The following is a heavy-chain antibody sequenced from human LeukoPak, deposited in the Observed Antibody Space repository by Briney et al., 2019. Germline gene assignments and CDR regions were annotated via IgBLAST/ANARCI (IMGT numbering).Heavy chain of an antibody. CDR1: GFTFSSYA. Sequence: GGSLRLSCAASGFTFSSYAMGWVRQASGKGLEWVSVIGYGGGDIQYADSVKGRFTISRDNSKNTLYLQMNSLRAEDTAVYYCARYAPPTTVVTRFFDYWGQGTLVTVSS. D-gene: IGHD4-11*01. J-gene: IGHJ4*02. CDR3: ARYAPPTTVVTRFFDY. V-gene: IGHV3-23*01. CDR2: IGYGGGDI.